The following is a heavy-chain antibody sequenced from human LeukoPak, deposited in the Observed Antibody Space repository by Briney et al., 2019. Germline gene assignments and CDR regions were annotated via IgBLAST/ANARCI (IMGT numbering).Heavy chain of an antibody. V-gene: IGHV3-21*01. CDR1: GFTFSSYS. CDR3: AREVGLLPYNWFDP. D-gene: IGHD3-22*01. Sequence: GGSLRLSCAASGFTFSSYSMNWVRQAPGKGLEWVSSISSSSSYIYYADSLKGRFTISRDNAKNSLYLQMNSLRAEDTAVYYCAREVGLLPYNWFDPWGQGTLVTVSS. CDR2: ISSSSSYI. J-gene: IGHJ5*02.